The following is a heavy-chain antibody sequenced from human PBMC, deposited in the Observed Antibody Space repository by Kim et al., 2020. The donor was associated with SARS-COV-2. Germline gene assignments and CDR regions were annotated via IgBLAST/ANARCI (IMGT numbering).Heavy chain of an antibody. Sequence: SETLSLTCTVSGGSVSSGSYYWSWIRQPPGKGLEWIGYIYYSGSTNYNPSLKSRVTISVDTSKNQFSLKLSSVTAADTAVYYCAREWLRQYYFDYWGQGTLVTVSS. CDR2: IYYSGST. V-gene: IGHV4-61*01. D-gene: IGHD5-12*01. CDR1: GGSVSSGSYY. CDR3: AREWLRQYYFDY. J-gene: IGHJ4*02.